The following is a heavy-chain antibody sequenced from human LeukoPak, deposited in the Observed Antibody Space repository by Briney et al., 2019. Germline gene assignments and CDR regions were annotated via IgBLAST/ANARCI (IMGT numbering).Heavy chain of an antibody. CDR1: GFIFSSYG. CDR3: ARNGGSGSWNYYGLDV. CDR2: MWYDGSKN. Sequence: TGGSLRLSCAASGFIFSSYGMHWVRQAPGKGLEWVAVMWYDGSKNYYADSVKGRFTISRDNSKNTLYLQMKTLRAEDTAVYYCARNGGSGSWNYYGLDVWGQGTTVTVSS. J-gene: IGHJ6*02. V-gene: IGHV3-33*01. D-gene: IGHD3-10*01.